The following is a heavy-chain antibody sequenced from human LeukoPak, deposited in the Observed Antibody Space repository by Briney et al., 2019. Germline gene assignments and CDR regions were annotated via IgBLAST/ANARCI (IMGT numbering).Heavy chain of an antibody. V-gene: IGHV4-59*08. CDR1: GVSISSYY. CDR3: EVGLRWNGWFDP. D-gene: IGHD4-23*01. J-gene: IGHJ5*02. Sequence: SETLSLTCTVSGVSISSYYWSWLRQPPGKGLEWIGYIYYSGSTNYNPSLKTRDTISVDTSKNQFSPKLSSENAADTAVYYCEVGLRWNGWFDPWGQGTLVIVSS. CDR2: IYYSGST.